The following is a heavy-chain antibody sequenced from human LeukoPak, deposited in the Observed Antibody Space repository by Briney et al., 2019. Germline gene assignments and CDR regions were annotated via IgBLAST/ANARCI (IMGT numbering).Heavy chain of an antibody. CDR2: INNSGNTI. CDR3: ASGAQSDY. D-gene: IGHD1-26*01. V-gene: IGHV3-48*04. CDR1: GFTFSSYG. Sequence: GGSLRLSCAASGFTFSSYGMNWVRQAPGKGLEWVSSINNSGNTIYYADSVKGRFTISRDNSKNSLYLQMNSLRAEDTAVYYCASGAQSDYWGQGTLVTVSS. J-gene: IGHJ4*02.